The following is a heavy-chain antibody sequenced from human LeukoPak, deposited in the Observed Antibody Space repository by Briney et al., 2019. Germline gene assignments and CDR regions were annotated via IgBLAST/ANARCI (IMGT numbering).Heavy chain of an antibody. J-gene: IGHJ6*02. CDR3: ARDAVDTANAV. CDR1: EFTFTTYW. Sequence: GGSLRLSCAASEFTFTTYWMHWVRQAPGKGLVWVSHINSDGSITSYADSVKGRFTISRDNAKNTLYLQMNSLRAEDTAVYYCARDAVDTANAVWGQGTTVTVSS. V-gene: IGHV3-74*01. CDR2: INSDGSIT. D-gene: IGHD5-18*01.